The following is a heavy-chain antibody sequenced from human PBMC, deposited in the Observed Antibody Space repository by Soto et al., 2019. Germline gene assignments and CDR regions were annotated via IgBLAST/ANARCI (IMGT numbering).Heavy chain of an antibody. V-gene: IGHV3-74*01. CDR3: LLSGYCSGGSCYYYMDV. J-gene: IGHJ6*03. D-gene: IGHD2-15*01. Sequence: GGSLRLSCAASGFTFSSYWMHWVRQAPGKGLVWVSRINSDGSSTSYADSVKGRFTISRDNAKNTLYLQMNSLRAEDTAVYYFLLSGYCSGGSCYYYMDVWGKGTTVTVSS. CDR1: GFTFSSYW. CDR2: INSDGSST.